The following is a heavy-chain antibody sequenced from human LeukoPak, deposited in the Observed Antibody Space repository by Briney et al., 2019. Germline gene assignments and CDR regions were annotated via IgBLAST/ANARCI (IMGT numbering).Heavy chain of an antibody. CDR2: IRSDGRNK. D-gene: IGHD3-16*01. J-gene: IGHJ6*03. V-gene: IGHV3-30*02. CDR1: GFTFSSYGIQFSSYG. CDR3: AKLKINYYYYMDV. Sequence: PGGSLRLSCAASGFTFSSYGIQFSSYGMHCVRQAPGQGLEGVAFIRSDGRNKYYADSVNGRFTISRYNTKNTLYRQLNSLRSADTAVYYCAKLKINYYYYMDVWGKGTTVIVSS.